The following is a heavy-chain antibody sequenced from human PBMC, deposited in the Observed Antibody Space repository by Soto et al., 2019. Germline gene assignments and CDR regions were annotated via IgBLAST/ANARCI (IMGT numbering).Heavy chain of an antibody. D-gene: IGHD6-13*01. J-gene: IGHJ4*02. Sequence: LRLSCAASGFTFSSYAMSWVRQAPGKGLEWVSAISGSGGSTYYADSVKGRFTISRDNSKNTLYLQMNSLRAEDTAVYYCAKDQYSSSWYLGYWGQGTLVTVSS. CDR1: GFTFSSYA. V-gene: IGHV3-23*01. CDR2: ISGSGGST. CDR3: AKDQYSSSWYLGY.